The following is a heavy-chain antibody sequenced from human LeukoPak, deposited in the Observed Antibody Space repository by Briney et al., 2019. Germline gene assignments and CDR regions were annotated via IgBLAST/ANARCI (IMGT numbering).Heavy chain of an antibody. CDR2: IKSKTDGWTT. D-gene: IGHD5-18*01. V-gene: IGHV3-15*01. J-gene: IGHJ6*03. CDR1: GFTFSNPW. CDR3: TTVAGIQLWLGPNYYMDV. Sequence: PGGSLRLSCAASGFTFSNPWMSWVRQAPGKGLEWVGRIKSKTDGWTTDYAAPVKGKFTISRDDSKNTLYLQMNSLKTEDTAVYYCTTVAGIQLWLGPNYYMDVWGKGTTVTVSS.